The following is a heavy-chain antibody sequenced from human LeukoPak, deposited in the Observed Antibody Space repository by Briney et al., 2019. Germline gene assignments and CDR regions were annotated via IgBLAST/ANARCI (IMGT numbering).Heavy chain of an antibody. CDR1: GFTFSSYS. CDR2: ISSSSSYI. J-gene: IGHJ4*02. D-gene: IGHD5-18*01. V-gene: IGHV3-21*01. CDR3: ARREVTREIDY. Sequence: GGSLRLSCAASGFTFSSYSMNWVRQAPGKGLVWVSSISSSSSYIYYADSVKGRFTISRDNAKNSLYLQMNSLRAEDTAVYYCARREVTREIDYWGQGTLVTVSS.